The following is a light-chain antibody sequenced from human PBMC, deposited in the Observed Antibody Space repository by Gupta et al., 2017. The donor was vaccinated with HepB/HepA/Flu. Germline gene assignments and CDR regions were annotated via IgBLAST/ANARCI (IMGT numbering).Light chain of an antibody. Sequence: QSVLTQPPSVSGAPGQSITISCTGSSSNIGAGFDVHWYQQFPGTAPKLLISGDSNRPSGVPDRFSASTSATSASLAITGLQAEDEADYFCQSYDISLEKNPVFGGGTKLTVL. CDR1: SSNIGAGFD. CDR3: QSYDISLEKNPV. CDR2: GDS. V-gene: IGLV1-40*01. J-gene: IGLJ2*01.